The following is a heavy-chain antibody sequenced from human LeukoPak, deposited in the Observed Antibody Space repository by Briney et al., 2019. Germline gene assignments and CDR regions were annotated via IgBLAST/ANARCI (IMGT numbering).Heavy chain of an antibody. J-gene: IGHJ6*02. D-gene: IGHD6-19*01. CDR1: GFTFNSYG. Sequence: GMSLRLSCAASGFTFNSYGMHWVRQAPGKGLEWVAVIWYDGSNTYHADSVKGRFTISRDNSRNTLYLQMSSLRAEDTAVYYCAKSLSRQWLVLSYYYGMDVWGQGTTVTVSS. V-gene: IGHV3-33*06. CDR3: AKSLSRQWLVLSYYYGMDV. CDR2: IWYDGSNT.